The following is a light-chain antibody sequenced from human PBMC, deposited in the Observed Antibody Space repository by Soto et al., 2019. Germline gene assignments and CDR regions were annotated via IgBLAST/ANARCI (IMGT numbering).Light chain of an antibody. Sequence: QSVLTQPASVSGSPGQSITISCTGTSSDVGGYNYVSWYQQHPGKAPKLMIYEVSNRPSGVSNRFSGSRSGNTASLTISGLQAEDEADYYCCSYVGSRAVVFGGGTKLTVL. CDR1: SSDVGGYNY. CDR3: CSYVGSRAVV. V-gene: IGLV2-14*01. J-gene: IGLJ2*01. CDR2: EVS.